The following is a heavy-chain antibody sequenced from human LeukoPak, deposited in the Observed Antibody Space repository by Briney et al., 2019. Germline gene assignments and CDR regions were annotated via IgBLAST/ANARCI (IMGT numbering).Heavy chain of an antibody. D-gene: IGHD5-24*01. CDR2: INHSGST. CDR1: GGSFSGYY. CDR3: AKRAHGYKGWGFAY. Sequence: SETLSLTCAVYGGSFSGYYWSWIRHPPGKWLEWVGEINHSGSTNYNPSLKSRVTISVDTSKNQFSLKLSSVTAADTAVYYCAKRAHGYKGWGFAYWGQGTLVTVSS. J-gene: IGHJ4*02. V-gene: IGHV4-34*01.